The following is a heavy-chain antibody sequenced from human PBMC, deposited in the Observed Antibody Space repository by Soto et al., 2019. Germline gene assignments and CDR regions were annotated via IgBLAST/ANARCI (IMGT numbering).Heavy chain of an antibody. D-gene: IGHD3-10*02. V-gene: IGHV3-21*01. CDR1: GFTFSGDA. J-gene: IGHJ6*02. CDR2: ISTTSTYI. Sequence: EVQLVESGGGLVKPGGSLRLSCAASGFTFSGDAMNWVRQSPGKGLEWVSSISTTSTYIYYADSVKGRFTISRDNANHSLHLQMNDLRAEDTAVYYCARDYVMDVWGQGPTVTVSS. CDR3: ARDYVMDV.